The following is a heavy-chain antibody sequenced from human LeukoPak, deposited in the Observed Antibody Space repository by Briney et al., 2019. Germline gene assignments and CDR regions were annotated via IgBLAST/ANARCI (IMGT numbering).Heavy chain of an antibody. CDR3: ARDPGWNNWFDP. V-gene: IGHV1-18*04. J-gene: IGHJ5*02. CDR1: GYTFIGYY. Sequence: ASVKVSCKASGYTFIGYYIHWARQAPGQGLEWMGWISAYNGNTNYAQKLQGRVTMTTDTSTSTAYMELRSLRSDDTAVYYCARDPGWNNWFDPWGQGTLVTVSS. D-gene: IGHD6-19*01. CDR2: ISAYNGNT.